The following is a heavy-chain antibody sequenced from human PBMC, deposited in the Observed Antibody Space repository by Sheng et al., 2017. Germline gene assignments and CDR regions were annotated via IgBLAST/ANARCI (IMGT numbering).Heavy chain of an antibody. V-gene: IGHV3-23*04. CDR1: GFTFSSYA. Sequence: EVQLVESGGGLVQPGGSLRLSCAASGFTFSSYAMSWVRQAPGKGLEWVSAISGSGGSTYYADSVKGRFTISRDNSKNTLYLQMNSLRAEDTAVYYCAKDFRDFWSGYSPAFDIWGQGTMVTVSS. J-gene: IGHJ3*02. CDR2: ISGSGGST. CDR3: AKDFRDFWSGYSPAFDI. D-gene: IGHD3-3*01.